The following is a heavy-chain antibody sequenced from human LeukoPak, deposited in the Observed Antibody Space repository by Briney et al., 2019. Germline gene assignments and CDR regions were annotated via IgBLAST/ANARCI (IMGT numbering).Heavy chain of an antibody. J-gene: IGHJ6*03. CDR2: IIPIFGTA. Sequence: GASVKVSCKASGGTFSSYAISWVRQAPGQGLEWMGGIIPIFGTANYAQKFQGRVTITTDESTSTAYMELSSLRSEDTAVYYCASVGPAGIAAAGTRLNYYYYMDVWGKGTTVTVSS. V-gene: IGHV1-69*05. D-gene: IGHD6-13*01. CDR1: GGTFSSYA. CDR3: ASVGPAGIAAAGTRLNYYYYMDV.